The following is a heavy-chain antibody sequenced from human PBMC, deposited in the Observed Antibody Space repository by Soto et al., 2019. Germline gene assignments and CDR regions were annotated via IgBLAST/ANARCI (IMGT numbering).Heavy chain of an antibody. V-gene: IGHV4-61*05. CDR1: GGSIRSNTW. CDR3: ARLGDTTGYYFPFEY. D-gene: IGHD3-22*01. J-gene: IGHJ4*02. CDR2: ITHSGAT. Sequence: SETLSLTCTVSGGSIRSNTWWGWIRQPPGKTLEWLGYITHSGATRYNASLQSRVTMSIDTSKNQFSLQLTSVTAADTAVYFCARLGDTTGYYFPFEYWGQGTLVTVSS.